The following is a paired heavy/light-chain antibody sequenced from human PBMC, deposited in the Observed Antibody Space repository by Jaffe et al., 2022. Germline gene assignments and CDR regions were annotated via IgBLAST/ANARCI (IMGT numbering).Light chain of an antibody. CDR2: GKN. Sequence: SSELTQDPAVSVALGQTVRITCQGDSLRSYYASWYQQKPGQAPVLVIYGKNNRPSGIPDRFSGSSSGNTASLTITGAQAEDEADYYCNSRDSSGNHLGWVFGGGTKLTVL. J-gene: IGLJ3*02. CDR1: SLRSYY. CDR3: NSRDSSGNHLGWV. V-gene: IGLV3-19*01.
Heavy chain of an antibody. Sequence: EVQLVESGGGLVQPGGSLRLSCAASGFTFSSYSMNWVRQAPGKGLEWVSYISSSSSTIYYADSVKGRFTISRDNAKNSLYLQMNSLRAEDTAVYYCARDLGCSGGSCYSDHDAFDIWGQGTMVTVSS. CDR3: ARDLGCSGGSCYSDHDAFDI. CDR1: GFTFSSYS. V-gene: IGHV3-48*01. CDR2: ISSSSSTI. D-gene: IGHD2-15*01. J-gene: IGHJ3*02.